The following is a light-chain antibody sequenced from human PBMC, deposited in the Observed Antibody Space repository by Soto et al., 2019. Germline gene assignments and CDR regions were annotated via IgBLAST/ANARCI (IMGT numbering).Light chain of an antibody. CDR2: AAS. CDR3: QQYGTSPPWT. V-gene: IGKV3-20*01. Sequence: EIVLTQSPGTLSLSPGERATLSCRASQRVSSSYLAWYQQKVGQAPRLLIYAASSRATGVPDRFSGSGSGTDFTLAISSLEPEEFAVDDCQQYGTSPPWTFGQGTKVEV. CDR1: QRVSSSY. J-gene: IGKJ1*01.